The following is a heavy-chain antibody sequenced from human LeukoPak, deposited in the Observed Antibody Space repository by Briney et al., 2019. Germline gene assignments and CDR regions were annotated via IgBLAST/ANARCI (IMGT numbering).Heavy chain of an antibody. Sequence: SVKVSCKASGGTFSSYAISWVRQAPGQGLEWMGGIIPIFGTANYAQKFQGGVTITADEFTSTAYMELSSLRSEDTAVYYCARDRDVVVPAAIRDYDAFDIWGQGTMVTVSS. CDR2: IIPIFGTA. CDR3: ARDRDVVVPAAIRDYDAFDI. J-gene: IGHJ3*02. CDR1: GGTFSSYA. V-gene: IGHV1-69*13. D-gene: IGHD2-2*01.